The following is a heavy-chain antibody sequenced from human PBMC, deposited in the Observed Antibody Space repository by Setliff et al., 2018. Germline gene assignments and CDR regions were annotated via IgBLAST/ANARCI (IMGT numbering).Heavy chain of an antibody. CDR1: GDSISDAS. J-gene: IGHJ5*02. Sequence: PSETLSLTCTVSGDSISDASIMAWIRQPPGKGLEFIGYVFYNGAAKYDPSLKSRVTMSVDTSKTQFSLKLNSMTTADTAVYYCARAPMVRGVTLTNWFDPWGQGTLVTVSS. CDR2: VFYNGAA. V-gene: IGHV4-59*01. CDR3: ARAPMVRGVTLTNWFDP. D-gene: IGHD3-10*01.